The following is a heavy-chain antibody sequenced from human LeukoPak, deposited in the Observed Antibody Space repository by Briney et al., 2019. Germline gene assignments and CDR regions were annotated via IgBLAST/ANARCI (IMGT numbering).Heavy chain of an antibody. Sequence: PSETLSLTCTVSGGSISSGSYYWNWIRQPPGKGLEWIGEINHSGSTNYNPSLKSRVTISLDTSRNQFSLKLNSVTAADTAVYYCARVPIAAAGTDWFDPWGQGTLVTVSS. D-gene: IGHD6-13*01. V-gene: IGHV4-39*07. CDR3: ARVPIAAAGTDWFDP. CDR2: INHSGST. J-gene: IGHJ5*02. CDR1: GGSISSGSYY.